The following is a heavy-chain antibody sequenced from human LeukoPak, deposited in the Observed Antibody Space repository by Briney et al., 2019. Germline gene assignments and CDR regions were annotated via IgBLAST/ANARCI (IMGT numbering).Heavy chain of an antibody. CDR1: GFTFGSYA. Sequence: GGSLRLSCAASGFTFGSYAMSRVRQAPGKGLEWVSGINTNGGSTAYADSVKGRFTISRDNPRNTLYMQMNSLRAEDTALYYCAIMHPYYDGNGYWVQWGQGTLVTVSS. CDR3: AIMHPYYDGNGYWVQ. D-gene: IGHD3-22*01. V-gene: IGHV3-23*01. CDR2: INTNGGST. J-gene: IGHJ4*02.